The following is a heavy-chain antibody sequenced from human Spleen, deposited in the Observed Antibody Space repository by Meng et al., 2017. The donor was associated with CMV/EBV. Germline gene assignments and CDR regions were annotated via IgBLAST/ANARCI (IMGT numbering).Heavy chain of an antibody. CDR1: GYTFTSYY. Sequence: ASVKVSCKASGYTFTSYYMHWVRQAPGQGLEWMGIINPSGGSTSYAQKFQGRVTMTRDTSTSTVYMELSSLRSEDTAVYYCARVRLGEYSSSSREVGWFDPWGQGTLVTVSS. CDR3: ARVRLGEYSSSSREVGWFDP. J-gene: IGHJ5*02. CDR2: INPSGGST. D-gene: IGHD6-6*01. V-gene: IGHV1-46*01.